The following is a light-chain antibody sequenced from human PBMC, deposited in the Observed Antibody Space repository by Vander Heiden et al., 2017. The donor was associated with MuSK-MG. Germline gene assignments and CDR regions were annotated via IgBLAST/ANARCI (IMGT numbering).Light chain of an antibody. CDR2: KDS. J-gene: IGLJ2*01. CDR3: QAWDSSTVV. V-gene: IGLV3-1*01. CDR1: KMGDKY. Sequence: SYELTQPPSVSVSPRQTASITCSGDKMGDKYACWYQQKPGQSPVLVIYKDSKRSAGIPELFSGYNSGNTATLTIGGTQAMDDDYYYCQAWDSSTVVFGGGTKLTVL.